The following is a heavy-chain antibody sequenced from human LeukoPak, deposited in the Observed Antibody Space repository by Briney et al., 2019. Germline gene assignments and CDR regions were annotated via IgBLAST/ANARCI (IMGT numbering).Heavy chain of an antibody. CDR1: GSTFSSYA. Sequence: ASVKVSCKASGSTFSSYAISWVRQAPGQGLEWMGGIIPIFGTANYAQKFQGRVTITTDESTSTAYMELSSLRSEDTAVYYCAKGIQLWSPYFDYWGQGTLVTVSS. CDR2: IIPIFGTA. V-gene: IGHV1-69*05. J-gene: IGHJ4*02. CDR3: AKGIQLWSPYFDY. D-gene: IGHD5-18*01.